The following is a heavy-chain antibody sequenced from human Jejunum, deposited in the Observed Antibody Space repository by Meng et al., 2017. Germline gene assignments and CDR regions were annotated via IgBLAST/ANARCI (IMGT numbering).Heavy chain of an antibody. J-gene: IGHJ4*02. D-gene: IGHD3-22*01. CDR3: ARGYYSDSSGTYFDY. CDR1: GFTFSDSS. Sequence: GESLKISCAASGFTFSDSSMDWVRQAPGKGLEWVSSISGSSRYMYYADSVKGRFTISRDNAENSLYLQMNSLRAEDTAVYYCARGYYSDSSGTYFDYWGQGTLVTVSS. CDR2: ISGSSRYM. V-gene: IGHV3-21*01.